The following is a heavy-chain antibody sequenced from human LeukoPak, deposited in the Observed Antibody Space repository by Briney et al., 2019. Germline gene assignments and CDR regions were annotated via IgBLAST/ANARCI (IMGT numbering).Heavy chain of an antibody. J-gene: IGHJ4*02. CDR2: ISWNSGSI. Sequence: GGSLRLSCAASGFTFDDYAMHWVRQAPGKGLEWVSGISWNSGSIGYADSVKGRFTISRDNVKNSLYLQMNSLRAEDTAVYYCARDPTQWLRYGYFDYWGQGTLVTVSS. D-gene: IGHD5-12*01. CDR1: GFTFDDYA. V-gene: IGHV3-9*01. CDR3: ARDPTQWLRYGYFDY.